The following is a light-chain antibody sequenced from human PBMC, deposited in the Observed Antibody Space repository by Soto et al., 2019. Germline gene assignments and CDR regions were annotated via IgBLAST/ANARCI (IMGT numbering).Light chain of an antibody. CDR2: GAS. CDR1: QSVSSSY. Sequence: EIVLTQSPGTLSLSPGERATLSCRASQSVSSSYLAWYQQKPGQAPRLLIYGASSRATGIPDRFSGSGSGKDFTLTISSLEPEDLAVYYCQHYGSSPLTFGEGTKGEI. V-gene: IGKV3-20*01. J-gene: IGKJ1*01. CDR3: QHYGSSPLT.